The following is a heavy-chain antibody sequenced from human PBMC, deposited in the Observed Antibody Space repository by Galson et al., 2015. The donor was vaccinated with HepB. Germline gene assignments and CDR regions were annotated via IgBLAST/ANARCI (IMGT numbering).Heavy chain of an antibody. D-gene: IGHD1-14*01. J-gene: IGHJ3*02. CDR2: ISYDGSNK. CDR3: AGSIPGRGAFDI. Sequence: SLRLSCAASGFTFSSYGMHWVRQAPGKGLEWVAVISYDGSNKYYADSVKGRFTISRDNSKNTLYLQMNSLRAEDTAVYYCAGSIPGRGAFDIWGQGTMVTVSS. CDR1: GFTFSSYG. V-gene: IGHV3-30*03.